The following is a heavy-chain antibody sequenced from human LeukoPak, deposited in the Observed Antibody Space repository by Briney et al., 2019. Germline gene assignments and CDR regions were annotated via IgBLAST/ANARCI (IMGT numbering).Heavy chain of an antibody. J-gene: IGHJ4*02. V-gene: IGHV1-46*01. CDR2: INPSGGST. CDR3: ARGRNSGYLYYFDY. D-gene: IGHD3-10*01. Sequence: EASVKVSCKASGYTFSTYYMHWVRQAPGQGLEWMGIINPSGGSTSYAQKFQGRLTMSRDTSTSTVYMELSSLRSEDTAVYYCARGRNSGYLYYFDYWGQGTLVTVSS. CDR1: GYTFSTYY.